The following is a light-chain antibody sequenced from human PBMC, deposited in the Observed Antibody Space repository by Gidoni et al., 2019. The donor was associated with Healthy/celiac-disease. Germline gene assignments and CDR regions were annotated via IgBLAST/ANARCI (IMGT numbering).Light chain of an antibody. Sequence: SYVLTQPPSVSVAPGQTARITCGGNNSGSKSVHWYQQKPGKAPVLVVYDDSDLPSGIPERFSGSNSGNTATLTISRVEAGDEADYYCQVWDSSSDSVVFGGGTKLTVL. V-gene: IGLV3-21*02. CDR3: QVWDSSSDSVV. CDR1: NSGSKS. J-gene: IGLJ2*01. CDR2: DDS.